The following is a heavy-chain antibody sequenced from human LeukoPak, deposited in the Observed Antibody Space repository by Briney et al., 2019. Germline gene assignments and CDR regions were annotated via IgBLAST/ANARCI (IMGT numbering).Heavy chain of an antibody. CDR1: GVSISSSNW. J-gene: IGHJ5*02. Sequence: PSGTLSLTCAVSGVSISSSNWWSWVRQPPGKGLEWIGEIYHSGSTNYNPSLKSRVTISVDKSKNQFSLKLSSVTAADTAVYYCARDWCSSTSCYSFDPWGQGTLVTVSS. D-gene: IGHD2-2*01. CDR2: IYHSGST. CDR3: ARDWCSSTSCYSFDP. V-gene: IGHV4-4*02.